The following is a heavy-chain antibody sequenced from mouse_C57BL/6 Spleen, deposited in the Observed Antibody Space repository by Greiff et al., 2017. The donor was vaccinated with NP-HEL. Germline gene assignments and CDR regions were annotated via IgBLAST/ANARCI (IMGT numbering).Heavy chain of an antibody. Sequence: EVQLQESGPGLVKPSQSLSLTCSVTGYSVTSGYYWNWIRQFPGNKLEWMGYISYDGSNNYNPSLKNRISITRDTSKNQFFLKLNSVTTEDTATYYCARGGYYAVDYWGQGTTLTVSS. CDR3: ARGGYYAVDY. CDR1: GYSVTSGYY. D-gene: IGHD2-3*01. V-gene: IGHV3-6*01. J-gene: IGHJ2*01. CDR2: ISYDGSN.